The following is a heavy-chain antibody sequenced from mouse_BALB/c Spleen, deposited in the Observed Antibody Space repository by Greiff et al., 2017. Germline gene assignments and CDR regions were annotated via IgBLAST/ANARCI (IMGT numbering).Heavy chain of an antibody. CDR3: ARSDYGSSFDY. CDR1: GYTFTSYT. CDR2: INPSSGYT. D-gene: IGHD1-1*01. V-gene: IGHV1-4*01. Sequence: QVQLQQSGAELARPGASVKMSCKASGYTFTSYTMPWVKQRPGQGLEWIGYINPSSGYTNYNQKFKDKATLTADKSSSTAYMQLSSLTSEDSAVYYCARSDYGSSFDYWGQGTTLTVSS. J-gene: IGHJ2*01.